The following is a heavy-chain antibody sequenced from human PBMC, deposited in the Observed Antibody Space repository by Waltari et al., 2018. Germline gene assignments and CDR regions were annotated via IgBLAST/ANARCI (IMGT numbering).Heavy chain of an antibody. CDR3: ATDLILGSGSLGY. V-gene: IGHV3-74*03. CDR2: FRGEGGDS. CDR1: GFIFSSPW. D-gene: IGHD1-26*01. Sequence: EVQLVVSGGGLVQPGGSLRLSCAASGFIFSSPWMHWVRQPPGKGLVWGSGFRGEGGDSTYGDTVKGRFTISRDNAKNTLYLQMNSLRAEDTAIYYCATDLILGSGSLGYWGQGTLVTVSS. J-gene: IGHJ4*02.